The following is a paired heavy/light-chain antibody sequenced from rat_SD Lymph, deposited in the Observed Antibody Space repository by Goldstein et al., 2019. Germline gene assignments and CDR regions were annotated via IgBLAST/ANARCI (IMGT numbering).Light chain of an antibody. CDR1: QSLLYTDGKHY. V-gene: IGKV9S1*01. J-gene: IGKJ2-3*01. CDR2: HAS. Sequence: QITLTQQAESLWISPGERVSITCRASQSLLYTDGKHYLSWYQQRPGQTTKALIYHASVRTDGVPTRFIGSGSGTEFTLSIEHVQPEDFAIYYCLQTLKSPYTFGAGTKLELK. CDR3: LQTLKSPYT.
Heavy chain of an antibody. D-gene: IGHD1-9*01. CDR3: ARYYGYNYFDY. V-gene: IGHV1-65*01. Sequence: EVKLQQSGDELVRPGASVKMSCKASGYTFTDYAMHWVKQSPGQGLEWIGTIIPLIDTTSYNQKFKGKATLTADKSSNTAYMELSRLTSEDSAVYYCARYYGYNYFDYWGQGVMVTVSS. J-gene: IGHJ2*01. CDR2: IIPLIDTT. CDR1: GYTFTDYA.